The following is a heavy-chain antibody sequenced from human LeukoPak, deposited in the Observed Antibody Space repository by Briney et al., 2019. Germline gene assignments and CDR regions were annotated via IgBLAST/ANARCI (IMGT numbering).Heavy chain of an antibody. V-gene: IGHV1-18*01. CDR3: ARHVGDYCGGGSCSLFYFDS. J-gene: IGHJ4*02. Sequence: ASVKVSCKASGYTFTSYGISWVRQAPGQGLEWMGWISAYNGNTNYAQKLQGRVTMTTDTSTSTAYMELRSLRSDDTAVYYCARHVGDYCGGGSCSLFYFDSWGQGTLVTVSS. CDR2: ISAYNGNT. CDR1: GYTFTSYG. D-gene: IGHD2-15*01.